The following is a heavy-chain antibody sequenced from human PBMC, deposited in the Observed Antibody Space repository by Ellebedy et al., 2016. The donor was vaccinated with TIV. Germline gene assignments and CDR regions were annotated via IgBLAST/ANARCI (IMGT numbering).Heavy chain of an antibody. J-gene: IGHJ6*02. Sequence: ASVKVSCKASGYTFTSYGISWVRQAPGQGLEWMGWISAYNGNTNYAQKLQGRVTMTTYTSTSTAYMELRSLRSDDTAVYYCARDGTVTTVYYYGMDVWGQGTTVTVSS. D-gene: IGHD4-17*01. CDR1: GYTFTSYG. CDR3: ARDGTVTTVYYYGMDV. CDR2: ISAYNGNT. V-gene: IGHV1-18*01.